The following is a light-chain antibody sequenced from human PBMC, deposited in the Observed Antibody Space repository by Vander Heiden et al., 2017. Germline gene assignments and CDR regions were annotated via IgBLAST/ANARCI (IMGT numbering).Light chain of an antibody. V-gene: IGKV3-11*01. CDR1: QSVSSY. CDR2: DAP. CDR3: QQRSNWLT. Sequence: EIVLTQSPATLSLSPGERATLSCRASQSVSSYLAWYQQKPAQAPRLLIYDAPNRATGIPARFSGSGSGTDFTLTISSLEPEDFAVYYCQQRSNWLTFGGGTKVQIK. J-gene: IGKJ4*01.